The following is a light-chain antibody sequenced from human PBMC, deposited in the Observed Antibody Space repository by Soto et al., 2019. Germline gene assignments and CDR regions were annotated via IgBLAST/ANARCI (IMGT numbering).Light chain of an antibody. CDR2: DVT. CDR1: SSDVGGYDY. CDR3: SSYTGSRTYV. V-gene: IGLV2-14*01. Sequence: ALTQPASVSGSPGQSVTISCTGTSSDVGGYDYVSWYQHHPGKAPKLVIYDVTYRPSGVSDRFSGSKSANTASLTISGLQAEDEADYYCSSYTGSRTYVFGTGTKVTVL. J-gene: IGLJ1*01.